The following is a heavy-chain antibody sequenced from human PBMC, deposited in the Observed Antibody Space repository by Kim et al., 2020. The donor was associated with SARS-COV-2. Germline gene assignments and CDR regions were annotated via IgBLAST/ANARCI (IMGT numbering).Heavy chain of an antibody. J-gene: IGHJ5*02. D-gene: IGHD6-13*01. Sequence: NYNPSLKSRVTISVDTSKNQFALKLSSVTAADTAVYYCAREIAAAAGPDPWGQGTLVTVSS. CDR3: AREIAAAAGPDP. V-gene: IGHV4-59*01.